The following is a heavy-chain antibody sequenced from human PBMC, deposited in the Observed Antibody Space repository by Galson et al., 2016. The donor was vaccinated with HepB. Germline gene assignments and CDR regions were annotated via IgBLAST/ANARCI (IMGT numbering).Heavy chain of an antibody. CDR2: INADGTAT. J-gene: IGHJ2*01. CDR1: GFTFSSYW. CDR3: TRETRWYFDL. Sequence: SLRLTCAASGFTFSSYWMHWVRQAPGKGLVWVSRINADGTATGYADSVKGRFTISRDDANNTLYLQMNTLRVEDTAVYYCTRETRWYFDLWGRGTLPTVSS. V-gene: IGHV3-74*01.